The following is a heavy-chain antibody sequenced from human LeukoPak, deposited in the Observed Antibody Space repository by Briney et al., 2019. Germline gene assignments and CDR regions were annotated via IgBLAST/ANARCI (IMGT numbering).Heavy chain of an antibody. V-gene: IGHV3-23*01. CDR2: FSGSGGST. CDR1: GFTVSSNY. Sequence: GGSLRLSCEASGFTVSSNYMSWVRQAPGKGLEWVSTFSGSGGSTYYADFVKGRFTISRDNSKNTLSLQMNSLRAEDTAVYYCAKSLGAYGRFDYWGQGTLVTVSS. J-gene: IGHJ4*02. CDR3: AKSLGAYGRFDY. D-gene: IGHD4-17*01.